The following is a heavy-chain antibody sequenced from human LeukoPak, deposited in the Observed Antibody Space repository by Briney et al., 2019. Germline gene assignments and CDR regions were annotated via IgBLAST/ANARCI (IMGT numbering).Heavy chain of an antibody. V-gene: IGHV3-30*03. D-gene: IGHD4-17*01. CDR2: ISYDGSNK. CDR3: ARGDYLFY. J-gene: IGHJ4*02. CDR1: GFTFSSYG. Sequence: PGGSLRLSCAASGFTFSSYGMHWVRQAPGKGLEWVAVISYDGSNKYYADSVKGRFTISRDNSKNTLYLQMHSLRAEDTALYYCARGDYLFYWGQGTLVTVSS.